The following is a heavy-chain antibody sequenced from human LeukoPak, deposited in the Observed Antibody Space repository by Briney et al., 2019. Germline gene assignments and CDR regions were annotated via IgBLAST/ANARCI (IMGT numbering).Heavy chain of an antibody. Sequence: SVKVSCKTSGGTFSSYAISWVRQAPGQGLEWMGGIIPIFGTANYAQKFQGRVTITADESTSTAYMELSSLRSEDTAVYYCARDLVTMVRGAAYNWFDPWGQGTLVTVSS. CDR3: ARDLVTMVRGAAYNWFDP. J-gene: IGHJ5*02. V-gene: IGHV1-69*01. CDR1: GGTFSSYA. CDR2: IIPIFGTA. D-gene: IGHD3-10*01.